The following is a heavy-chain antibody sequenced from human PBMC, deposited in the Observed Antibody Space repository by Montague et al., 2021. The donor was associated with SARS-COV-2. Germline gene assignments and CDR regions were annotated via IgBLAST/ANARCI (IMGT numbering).Heavy chain of an antibody. D-gene: IGHD1-14*01. J-gene: IGHJ2*01. CDR1: GFSVANRW. CDR2: IYSKGDGGST. Sequence: SLRLSCAASGFSVANRWMSWARQAPGKGLEWVGRIYSKGDGGSTDFGAPVKGRFSISRDESKNMLHLQMNSLEVEDTALYYCTTYNRGYFDLWGRGTLVTVSS. CDR3: TTYNRGYFDL. V-gene: IGHV3-15*01.